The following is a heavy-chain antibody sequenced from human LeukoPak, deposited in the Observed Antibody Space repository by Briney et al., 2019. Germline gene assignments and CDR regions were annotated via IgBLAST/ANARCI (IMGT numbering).Heavy chain of an antibody. CDR3: AKDPTPSYGYYWDY. CDR2: ISGTGGST. J-gene: IGHJ4*02. CDR1: GFTFSSYA. D-gene: IGHD5-18*01. V-gene: IGHV3-23*01. Sequence: HAGGSLRLSCAASGFTFSSYAMSWVRQAPGKGLEWVSGISGTGGSTYYADSVKSRFSISRDNSKNTLYLQMNSLRAEDTAIYYCAKDPTPSYGYYWDYWGQGTLVTVSS.